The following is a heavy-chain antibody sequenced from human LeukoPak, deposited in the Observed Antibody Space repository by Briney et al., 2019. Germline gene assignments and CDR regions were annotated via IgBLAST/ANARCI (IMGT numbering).Heavy chain of an antibody. D-gene: IGHD6-19*01. J-gene: IGHJ4*02. CDR2: ISGNGGST. CDR3: AKDRQPSPSSVWFPLDY. V-gene: IGHV3-23*01. CDR1: GFTFSTYA. Sequence: GGSLRLSCAASGFTFSTYAMSWVRQAPGKGLEWVSGISGNGGSTDFADSVKGRFTISRDNSKNTLWLQMNSLRAEDTAVYYCAKDRQPSPSSVWFPLDYWGQGILVTVSS.